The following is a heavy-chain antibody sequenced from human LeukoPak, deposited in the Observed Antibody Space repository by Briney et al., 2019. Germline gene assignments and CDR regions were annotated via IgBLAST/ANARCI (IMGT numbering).Heavy chain of an antibody. V-gene: IGHV1-18*01. CDR1: GYNFRNYG. D-gene: IGHD5-18*01. CDR2: ITAGNGNT. Sequence: ASVKVSCKASGYNFRNYGIGWVRQAPRQGLEWMGWITAGNGNTNYAQKVQGRVTMTTDTSTSTAYMELRSLRSDDTAVYFCAGDSARGYSHGYNAFDIWGQGTMVTVSS. J-gene: IGHJ3*02. CDR3: AGDSARGYSHGYNAFDI.